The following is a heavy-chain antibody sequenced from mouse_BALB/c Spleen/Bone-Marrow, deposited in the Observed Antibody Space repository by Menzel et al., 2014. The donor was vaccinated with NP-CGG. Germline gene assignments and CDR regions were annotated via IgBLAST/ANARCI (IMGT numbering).Heavy chain of an antibody. Sequence: EVQLVESGGGLVKPGGSLKLSCAASGFTFSDYAMSWVRLTPVKRLEWVATISSGGRYTYYIDSVKGRLTISRDNAKNTLYLQMSSLRSEDTALFYCTRSGGENALDFCGQGTSVPVPS. CDR2: ISSGGRYT. D-gene: IGHD1-1*02. J-gene: IGHJ4*01. CDR1: GFTFSDYA. CDR3: TRSGGENALDF. V-gene: IGHV5-9-3*01.